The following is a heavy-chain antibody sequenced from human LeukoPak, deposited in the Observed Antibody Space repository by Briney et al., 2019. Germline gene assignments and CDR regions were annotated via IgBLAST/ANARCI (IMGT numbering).Heavy chain of an antibody. Sequence: GGSLRLSCAASGFTFSSYSMNWVRQAPGKGLEWVSSISSSSSYIYYADSVKGRFTISRDNAKNSLYLQMNSLRAEDTAVYYCARDSTSYYYYMDVWGKGTTVTVSS. J-gene: IGHJ6*03. D-gene: IGHD2-2*01. CDR3: ARDSTSYYYYMDV. CDR1: GFTFSSYS. V-gene: IGHV3-21*01. CDR2: ISSSSSYI.